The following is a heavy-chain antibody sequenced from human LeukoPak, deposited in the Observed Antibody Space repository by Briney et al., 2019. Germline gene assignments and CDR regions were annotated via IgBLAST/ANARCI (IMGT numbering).Heavy chain of an antibody. Sequence: SETLSLTCTVSGYSISSASYWGWIRQPPGKGLEWIGSIYRSGTTYYNPSLKSRVTISVDTSKNQFSLTLSSVTAADTAIYYCARQNGDYLWYLDYWGQGTLVTVSS. D-gene: IGHD4-17*01. CDR3: ARQNGDYLWYLDY. V-gene: IGHV4-38-2*02. CDR1: GYSISSASY. J-gene: IGHJ4*02. CDR2: IYRSGTT.